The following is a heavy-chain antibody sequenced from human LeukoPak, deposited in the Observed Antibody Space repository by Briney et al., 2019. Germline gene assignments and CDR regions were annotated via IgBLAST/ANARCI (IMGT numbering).Heavy chain of an antibody. CDR3: ARGSDPGIPYY. V-gene: IGHV3-33*01. CDR2: IWYDGSNK. D-gene: IGHD3-10*01. J-gene: IGHJ4*02. Sequence: GSLRLSCAASGFTFSSYGMHWVRQAPGKGLEWVAVIWYDGSNKYYADSVKGRFTISRDNSKNTLYLQMNSLRAEDTAMYYCARGSDPGIPYYWGQGTLVTVSS. CDR1: GFTFSSYG.